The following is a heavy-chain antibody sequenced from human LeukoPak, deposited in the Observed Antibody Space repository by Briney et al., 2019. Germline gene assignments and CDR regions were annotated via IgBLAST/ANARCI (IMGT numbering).Heavy chain of an antibody. Sequence: PSETLPLTCAVYGGSFSGYYWSWIRQPPGKGLEWIGEINHSGSTNYNPSLKSRVTISVDTSKNQFSLKLSSVTAADTAVYYCARAMPLFGTAGYFDYWGQGTLVTVSS. CDR1: GGSFSGYY. CDR2: INHSGST. J-gene: IGHJ4*02. CDR3: ARAMPLFGTAGYFDY. V-gene: IGHV4-34*01. D-gene: IGHD3-10*02.